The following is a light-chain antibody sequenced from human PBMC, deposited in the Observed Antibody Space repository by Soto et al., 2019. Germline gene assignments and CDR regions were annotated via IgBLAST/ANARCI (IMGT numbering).Light chain of an antibody. Sequence: EIVMTQSPATLSVSPGERATLSCRASQSVSSNLVWYQQNPGQAPRLLIYGASTRATGIPTRFSGSGSGTEVTLTISSLQYEDFAVYYCQQYNNWPRTFGQGTKLEI. J-gene: IGKJ2*01. CDR1: QSVSSN. CDR2: GAS. V-gene: IGKV3-15*01. CDR3: QQYNNWPRT.